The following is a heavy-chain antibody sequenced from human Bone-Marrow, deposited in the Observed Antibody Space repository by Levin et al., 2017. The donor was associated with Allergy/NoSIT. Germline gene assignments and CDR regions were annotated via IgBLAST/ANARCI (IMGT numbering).Heavy chain of an antibody. CDR2: IIPIFGTA. J-gene: IGHJ6*02. CDR3: ARTARIPGYSSGWYRWNYYYYYGMDV. CDR1: GGTFSSYA. D-gene: IGHD6-19*01. Sequence: SVKVSCKASGGTFSSYAISWVRQAPGQGLEWMGGIIPIFGTANYAQKFQGRVTITADKSTSTAYMELSSLRSEDTAVYYCARTARIPGYSSGWYRWNYYYYYGMDVWGQGTTVTVSS. V-gene: IGHV1-69*06.